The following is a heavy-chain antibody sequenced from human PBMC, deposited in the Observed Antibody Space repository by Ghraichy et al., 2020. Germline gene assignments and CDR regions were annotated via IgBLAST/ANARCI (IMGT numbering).Heavy chain of an antibody. J-gene: IGHJ5*02. Sequence: LTCAASGFTVSSNYLTWVRQAPGKGLEWVSVIYSGDKTYYSDSVKCRFTISRDNSNNTLYLQMNSLRAEDTAVYYCARATRGWFDPWGQGTLVTVSS. CDR1: GFTVSSNY. CDR3: ARATRGWFDP. CDR2: IYSGDKT. V-gene: IGHV3-53*01. D-gene: IGHD2-2*01.